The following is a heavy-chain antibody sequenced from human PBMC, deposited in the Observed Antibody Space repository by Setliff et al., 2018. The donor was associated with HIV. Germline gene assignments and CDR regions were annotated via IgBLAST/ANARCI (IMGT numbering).Heavy chain of an antibody. CDR3: ARQNSGWGVGLYYFDY. CDR1: GVSINRTDHY. J-gene: IGHJ4*02. CDR2: VSQSGST. V-gene: IGHV4-39*01. D-gene: IGHD6-19*01. Sequence: SETLSLTCSVSGVSINRTDHYRGWIRQSPGKRLEWIGSVSQSGSTYYNPSLKSRVTISVDTPNNHFSLRLSSVTAADTALYYCARQNSGWGVGLYYFDYWGQGTLVTVSS.